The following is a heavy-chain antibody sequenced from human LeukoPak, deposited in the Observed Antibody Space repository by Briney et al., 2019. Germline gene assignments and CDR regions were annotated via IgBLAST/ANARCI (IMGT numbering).Heavy chain of an antibody. V-gene: IGHV3-21*01. CDR1: GFTFATYT. CDR2: IGATQTYI. J-gene: IGHJ6*02. D-gene: IGHD2-8*01. Sequence: GGSLRLACTGAGFTFATYTFNWVRQAPGKGLEWVASIGATQTYIYYADSVKGRFTVSRDNAEKSVYLQMNNLRAEDTAVYYCARMGQWYYYYGMDVWGQGTTVTVSS. CDR3: ARMGQWYYYYGMDV.